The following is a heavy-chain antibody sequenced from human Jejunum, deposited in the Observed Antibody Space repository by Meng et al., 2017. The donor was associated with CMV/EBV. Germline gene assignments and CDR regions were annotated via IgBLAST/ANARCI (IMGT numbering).Heavy chain of an antibody. CDR3: VRVLGYCSSTSCSVGAFDI. Sequence: SNNYYWGCIRQPPEKGLEWIGNLYYSGNTYYTPSLKSRVTMSVDTSKKQFSLRLSSVTAADTAVYYCVRVLGYCSSTSCSVGAFDIWGQGTMVTVSS. CDR1: SNNYY. D-gene: IGHD2-2*01. CDR2: LYYSGNT. J-gene: IGHJ3*02. V-gene: IGHV4-39*01.